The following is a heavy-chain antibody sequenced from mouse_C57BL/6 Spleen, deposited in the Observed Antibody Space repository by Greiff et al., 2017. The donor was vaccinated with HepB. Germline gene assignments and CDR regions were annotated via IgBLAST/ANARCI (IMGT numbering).Heavy chain of an antibody. CDR2: LYPGDGDT. V-gene: IGHV1-82*01. D-gene: IGHD2-2*01. J-gene: IGHJ1*03. Sequence: VQGVESGPELVKPGASVKISCKASGYAFSSSWMNWVKQRPGKGLEWIGRLYPGDGDTNYNGKFKGKATLTADKSSSTAYMQLSSLTSEDSAVYFCARNGYYWYFDVWGTGTTVTVSS. CDR1: GYAFSSSW. CDR3: ARNGYYWYFDV.